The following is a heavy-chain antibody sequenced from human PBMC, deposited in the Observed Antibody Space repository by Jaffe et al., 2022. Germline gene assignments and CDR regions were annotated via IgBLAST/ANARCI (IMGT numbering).Heavy chain of an antibody. Sequence: QVQLQESGPGLVKPSQTLSLTCTVSGGSISSGSYYWSWIRQPAGKGLEWIGRIYTSGSTNYNPSLKSRVTISVDTSKNQFSLKLSSVTAADTAVYYCAREGSDYGGYYYYYMDVWGKGTTVTVSS. CDR1: GGSISSGSYY. CDR2: IYTSGST. D-gene: IGHD4-17*01. J-gene: IGHJ6*03. V-gene: IGHV4-61*02. CDR3: AREGSDYGGYYYYYMDV.